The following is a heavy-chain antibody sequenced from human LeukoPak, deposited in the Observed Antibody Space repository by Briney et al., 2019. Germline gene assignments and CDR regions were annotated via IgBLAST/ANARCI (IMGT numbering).Heavy chain of an antibody. Sequence: PGGSLRLSCAASGFTFDDYAMHWVRQAPGKGLEWVSGISWNSGSIGYADSVKGRFTISRDNAKNSMYLQMNSLRAEDTAVYYCARGQYDRSPFLQHWGQGTLVTVSS. D-gene: IGHD3-22*01. J-gene: IGHJ1*01. V-gene: IGHV3-9*01. CDR2: ISWNSGSI. CDR3: ARGQYDRSPFLQH. CDR1: GFTFDDYA.